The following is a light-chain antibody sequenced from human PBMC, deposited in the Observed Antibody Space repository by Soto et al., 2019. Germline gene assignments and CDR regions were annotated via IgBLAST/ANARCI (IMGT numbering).Light chain of an antibody. CDR3: TCFTSSSTLPFV. CDR1: SSDVGGYEY. J-gene: IGLJ1*01. CDR2: AVS. Sequence: QSVLTQPASVSGSPGQSITISCTGTSSDVGGYEYVSWYQQHPGKAPKPMIYAVSNRPSGVSTRFSGSKSGNTASLTISGLQADHEADHYGTCFTSSSTLPFVYGTGTNVTVL. V-gene: IGLV2-14*01.